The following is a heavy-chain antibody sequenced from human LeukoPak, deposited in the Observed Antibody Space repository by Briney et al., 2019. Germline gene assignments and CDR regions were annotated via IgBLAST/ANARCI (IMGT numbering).Heavy chain of an antibody. D-gene: IGHD4-17*01. Sequence: ASVKVSCKASGYTFTNYYIHWVRQAPGQGLEWMGIINPSGGTTNYAQRFQGRVTMTRDTSTSTVYMGVSSLRSEDTAVYYCARVRDYGDYCDAFTIWGQGTMVTVSS. CDR3: ARVRDYGDYCDAFTI. J-gene: IGHJ3*02. CDR1: GYTFTNYY. V-gene: IGHV1-46*01. CDR2: INPSGGTT.